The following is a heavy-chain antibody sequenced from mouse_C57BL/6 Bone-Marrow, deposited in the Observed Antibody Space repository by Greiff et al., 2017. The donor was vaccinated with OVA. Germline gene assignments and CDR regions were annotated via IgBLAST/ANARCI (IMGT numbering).Heavy chain of an antibody. Sequence: EVKLVESGGGLVQPKGSLKLSCAASGFSFNTYAMNWVRQAPGKGLEWVARIRSKSNNYATYYADSVKDRFTISRDDSESMLYLQMNNLKTEDTAMYYCVRHDYSNDGWFAYWGQGTLVTVSA. CDR1: GFSFNTYA. V-gene: IGHV10-1*01. CDR2: IRSKSNNYAT. J-gene: IGHJ3*01. D-gene: IGHD2-12*01. CDR3: VRHDYSNDGWFAY.